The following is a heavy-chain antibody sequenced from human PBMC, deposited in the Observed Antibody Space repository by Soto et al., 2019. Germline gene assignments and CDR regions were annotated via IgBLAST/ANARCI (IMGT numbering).Heavy chain of an antibody. Sequence: QVQLQESGPGLVKPSETLSLTCSISGGSISSYYWSWIRQPPGKGLVWIGYIYYSGSTNYNPSLKSRVTISLDTSRNQFSLKLSSVTGADTAVYYCAATGYSGYGGFDYWGQGTLVTVSS. D-gene: IGHD5-12*01. CDR1: GGSISSYY. CDR3: AATGYSGYGGFDY. CDR2: IYYSGST. J-gene: IGHJ4*02. V-gene: IGHV4-59*01.